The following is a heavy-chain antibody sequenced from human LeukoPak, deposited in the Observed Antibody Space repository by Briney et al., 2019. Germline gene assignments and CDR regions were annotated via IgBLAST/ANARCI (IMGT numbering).Heavy chain of an antibody. CDR3: ARLIDYGSGSPYYYYYYYMDV. CDR1: GYSFTSYW. V-gene: IGHV5-51*01. CDR2: IYPGGSDT. J-gene: IGHJ6*03. Sequence: GESLKISCKGSGYSFTSYWIGWVRQMPGKGLEWRGIIYPGGSDTRYSPSFQGQVTISADKSISTAYLQWSSLKASDTAMYYCARLIDYGSGSPYYYYYYYMDVWGKGTTVTISS. D-gene: IGHD3-10*01.